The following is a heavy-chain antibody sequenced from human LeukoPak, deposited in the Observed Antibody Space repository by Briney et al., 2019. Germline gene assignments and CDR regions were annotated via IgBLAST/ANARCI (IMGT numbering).Heavy chain of an antibody. J-gene: IGHJ3*02. V-gene: IGHV4-4*07. CDR2: LHASGST. D-gene: IGHD3-16*01. Sequence: PSETLSLTCSVSGGSISNYHWNWIRQPAGKGLEWIGRLHASGSTRYNPSFGTRVTMSADTSKNQLSLKLTSVTAADTALYSCARDQSGSGGHNNDAFDIWGQGTMVTVYS. CDR1: GGSISNYH. CDR3: ARDQSGSGGHNNDAFDI.